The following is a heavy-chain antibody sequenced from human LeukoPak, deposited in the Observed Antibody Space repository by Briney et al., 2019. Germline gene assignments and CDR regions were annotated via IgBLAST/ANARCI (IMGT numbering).Heavy chain of an antibody. CDR1: GFTFNNYW. Sequence: GGSLGLSCAASGFTFNNYWMSWVRQAPGKGLEWVASIKQDGSQKHYVDSVKGRFTISRDNAENSLYLQMNSLRAEDTAVYYCAKVSGSYYLDYWGQGTLVTVSS. CDR3: AKVSGSYYLDY. CDR2: IKQDGSQK. V-gene: IGHV3-7*01. J-gene: IGHJ4*02. D-gene: IGHD1-26*01.